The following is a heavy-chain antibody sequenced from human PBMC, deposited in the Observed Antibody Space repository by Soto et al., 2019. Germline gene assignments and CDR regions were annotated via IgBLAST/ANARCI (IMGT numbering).Heavy chain of an antibody. CDR1: GFTFSSYG. J-gene: IGHJ4*02. CDR2: ISYDGSNK. V-gene: IGHV3-30*18. CDR3: AKDLGQQLDY. D-gene: IGHD6-13*01. Sequence: GGSLRLSCAASGFTFSSYGMHWVRQAPGKGLEWVAVISYDGSNKYYADSVKGRFTISRDNSKNTLYLQMNSLRAEDTAVYYCAKDLGQQLDYWGQGTLVTVSS.